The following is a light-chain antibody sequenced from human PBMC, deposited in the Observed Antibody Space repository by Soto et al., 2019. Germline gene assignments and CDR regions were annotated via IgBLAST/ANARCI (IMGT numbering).Light chain of an antibody. CDR1: SSNIGNNF. CDR3: GTWDTSLSGGL. Sequence: QSVLTQPPSVSAAPGQTVTISCSGGSSNIGNNFVSWYQQLPGTAPKLLIYDNNKRPSGIPDRFSASRSATSATLAITGLQTGDGAVYYCGTWDTSLSGGLVGGGTKLTVL. J-gene: IGLJ2*01. CDR2: DNN. V-gene: IGLV1-51*01.